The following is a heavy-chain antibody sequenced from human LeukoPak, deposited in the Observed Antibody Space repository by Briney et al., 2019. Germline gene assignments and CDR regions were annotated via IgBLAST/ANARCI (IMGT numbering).Heavy chain of an antibody. V-gene: IGHV4-39*07. J-gene: IGHJ4*02. D-gene: IGHD1-26*01. Sequence: KSSETLSPTCTVSGGSISSSSYYWGWIRQPPGKGLEWIGSIYYSGSTYYNPSLKSRVTISVDTSKNQFSLKLSSVTAADTAVYYCARVRGSYYDYWGQGTLVTVSS. CDR2: IYYSGST. CDR1: GGSISSSSYY. CDR3: ARVRGSYYDY.